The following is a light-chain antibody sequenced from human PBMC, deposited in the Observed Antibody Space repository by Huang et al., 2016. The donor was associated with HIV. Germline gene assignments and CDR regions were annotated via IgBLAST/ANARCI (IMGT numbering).Light chain of an antibody. CDR3: QQYNTFPLT. V-gene: IGKV1D-8*03. CDR2: AAS. Sequence: VIWVTQSPSILSASTGDKVTITCRISQGVNDYLAWYQQKPGKAPELLIYAASTLQNGVPSRFNGTGSGTQFTLTIVCRQSDDFATYYCQQYNTFPLTFGGGTRVEMK. J-gene: IGKJ4*01. CDR1: QGVNDY.